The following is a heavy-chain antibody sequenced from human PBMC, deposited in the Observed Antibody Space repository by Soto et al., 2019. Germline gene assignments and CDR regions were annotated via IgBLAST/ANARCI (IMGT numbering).Heavy chain of an antibody. CDR3: ARDYYDSSGYYRRPRYFDY. D-gene: IGHD3-22*01. V-gene: IGHV4-34*01. Sequence: SETLSLTCAFYGWSVSGYYWSWIRQPPGKGLEWIGEINHSGSTNYNPSLKSRVTISVDTSKNQFSLKLSSVTAADTAVYYCARDYYDSSGYYRRPRYFDYWGQGTLVTVSS. CDR1: GWSVSGYY. J-gene: IGHJ4*02. CDR2: INHSGST.